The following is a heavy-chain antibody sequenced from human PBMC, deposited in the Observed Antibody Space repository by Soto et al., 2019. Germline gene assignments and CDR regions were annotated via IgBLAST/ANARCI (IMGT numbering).Heavy chain of an antibody. CDR3: TRHPLGSRETNYDYVWGGEDYYYYYGMDV. CDR2: IRSKANSYAT. Sequence: PGGSLRLSCAASGFTFSGSAMHWVRQASGKGLEWVGRIRSKANSYATAYAASVKGRFTISRDDSKNTAYLQMNSLKTEDTAVYYCTRHPLGSRETNYDYVWGGEDYYYYYGMDVWGQGTTVTVSS. V-gene: IGHV3-73*01. CDR1: GFTFSGSA. J-gene: IGHJ6*02. D-gene: IGHD3-16*01.